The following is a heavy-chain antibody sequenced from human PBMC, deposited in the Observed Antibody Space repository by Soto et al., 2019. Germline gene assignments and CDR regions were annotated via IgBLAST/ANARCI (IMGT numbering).Heavy chain of an antibody. CDR2: IYWNDDR. J-gene: IGHJ4*02. CDR3: AKVVRELPFSPVDY. Sequence: SGPTLVNPTQTLTLTCTFSGFSLSTSEVGVGWIRQPPGMALEWLALIYWNDDRRYSPSLKSRLTITKDSSKNQVVLTMTNMDPVDTAVYYCAKVVRELPFSPVDYWGQGTLVTVSS. D-gene: IGHD1-7*01. CDR1: GFSLSTSEVG. V-gene: IGHV2-5*01.